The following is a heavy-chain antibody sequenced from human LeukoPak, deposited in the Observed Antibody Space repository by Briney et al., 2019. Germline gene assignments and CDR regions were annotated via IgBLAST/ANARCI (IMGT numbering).Heavy chain of an antibody. D-gene: IGHD3-10*01. CDR3: ARGFSGSWFGHHYFDC. Sequence: PSETLSLTCAVYGGSISGYYWSWIRQPPGKGLEWIGEINHSGSTNYNPSLKSRVTISVDTSKNQFSLKLSSVTAADTAVYYSARGFSGSWFGHHYFDCWGQGTLVTVSS. CDR2: INHSGST. V-gene: IGHV4-34*01. J-gene: IGHJ4*02. CDR1: GGSISGYY.